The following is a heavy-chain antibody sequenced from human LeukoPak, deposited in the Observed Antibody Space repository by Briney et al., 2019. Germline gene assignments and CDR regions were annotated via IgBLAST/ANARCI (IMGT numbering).Heavy chain of an antibody. CDR2: ISRSSSYT. J-gene: IGHJ6*02. CDR1: GFTFSDSY. CDR3: ARDMHVAVAGTTYYGMDV. D-gene: IGHD6-19*01. Sequence: GGSLRLSCAASGFTFSDSYMSWISQAPGKGLEWVSYISRSSSYTKYADSVKGRFTISRDNARNSLYLQMTSLRAEDTAVYYCARDMHVAVAGTTYYGMDVWGQGTTVTVSS. V-gene: IGHV3-11*05.